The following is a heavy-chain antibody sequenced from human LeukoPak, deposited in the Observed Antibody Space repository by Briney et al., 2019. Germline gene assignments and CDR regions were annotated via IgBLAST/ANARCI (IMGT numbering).Heavy chain of an antibody. CDR3: ARDHYSNHDY. J-gene: IGHJ4*02. D-gene: IGHD4-11*01. CDR1: GFTFSSYW. V-gene: IGHV3-74*01. CDR2: MNSDGNST. Sequence: PGGSLRLSCVASGFTFSSYWMHWVRQAPGKGLVWVSRMNSDGNSTSYADSVKGRFTISRDNARNTLYLKMNSLRAEDTAVYYCARDHYSNHDYWGQGTLVTVSS.